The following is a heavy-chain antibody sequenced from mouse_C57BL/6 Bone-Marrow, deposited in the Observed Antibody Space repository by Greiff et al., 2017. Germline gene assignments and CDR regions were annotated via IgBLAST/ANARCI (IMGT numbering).Heavy chain of an antibody. CDR1: GYTFTSYW. J-gene: IGHJ1*03. Sequence: VQLQQSGTVLARPGASVKMSCKTSGYTFTSYWMHWVKQRPGQGLEWIGAIYPGNSDTSYNQKFKGKAKLTAVTSASTAYMELSSLTNEDSAVYYCTRRRNDNGYFDVWGTGTTVTVSS. CDR2: IYPGNSDT. V-gene: IGHV1-5*01. CDR3: TRRRNDNGYFDV. D-gene: IGHD2-4*01.